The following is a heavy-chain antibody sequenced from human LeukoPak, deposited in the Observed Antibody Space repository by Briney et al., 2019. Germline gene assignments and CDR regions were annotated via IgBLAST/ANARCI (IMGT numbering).Heavy chain of an antibody. CDR3: ARVGDGYYYDSSGYYYVAFDP. V-gene: IGHV4-30-4*08. CDR1: GGSISSGDYY. CDR2: IYYSGST. D-gene: IGHD3-22*01. J-gene: IGHJ5*02. Sequence: PSETLSLTCTVSGGSISSGDYYWSWIRQPPGKGLEWIGYIYYSGSTYYNPSLKSRVTISVDTSKNRFSLKLSSVTAADTAVYYCARVGDGYYYDSSGYYYVAFDPWGQGTLVTVSS.